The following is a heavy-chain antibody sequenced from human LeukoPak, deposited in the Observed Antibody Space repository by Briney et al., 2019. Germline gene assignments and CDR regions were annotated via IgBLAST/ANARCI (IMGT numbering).Heavy chain of an antibody. D-gene: IGHD3-10*01. CDR2: ISSSSSYT. CDR1: GFTFSSYS. V-gene: IGHV3-21*01. J-gene: IGHJ4*02. Sequence: GGSLRLSCAASGFTFSSYSMNWVRQAPGKGLEWVSSISSSSSYTYYADSVKGRFTISRDNAKNSLYLQMNSLRAEDTAVYYCARRKLWFGKFYPFDYWGQGTLVTVSS. CDR3: ARRKLWFGKFYPFDY.